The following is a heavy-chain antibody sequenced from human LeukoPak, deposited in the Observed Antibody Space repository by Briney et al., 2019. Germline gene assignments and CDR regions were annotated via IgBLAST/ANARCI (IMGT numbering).Heavy chain of an antibody. J-gene: IGHJ3*02. CDR1: GFTLSSYG. V-gene: IGHV3-30*03. D-gene: IGHD1-26*01. CDR2: ISYDGSNK. CDR3: ASSGRIKGDAFDI. Sequence: GGSLRLSCAASGFTLSSYGMHWVRQAPGKGLEWVAVISYDGSNKYYADSVKGRFTISRDNSKNTLYLQMNSLRTEDTAVYYCASSGRIKGDAFDIWGQGTMVTVSS.